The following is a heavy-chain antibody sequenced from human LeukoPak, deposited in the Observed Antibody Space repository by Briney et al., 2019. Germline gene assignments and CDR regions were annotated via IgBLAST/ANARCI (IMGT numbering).Heavy chain of an antibody. V-gene: IGHV3-23*01. D-gene: IGHD2-21*02. CDR3: AKSPRGGDNPYYYYYYMDV. CDR1: GFTFSTYG. Sequence: GGTLRLSCAASGFTFSTYGMNWVRQAPGKGLEWVSAISGSGASTYYVDSVKGRFIISRDNSKNTLSLQMNSLRAEDTAVYYCAKSPRGGDNPYYYYYYMDVWGKGTTVTISS. CDR2: ISGSGAST. J-gene: IGHJ6*03.